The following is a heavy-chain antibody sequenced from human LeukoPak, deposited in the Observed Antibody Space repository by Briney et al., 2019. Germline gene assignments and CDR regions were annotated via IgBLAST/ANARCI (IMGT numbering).Heavy chain of an antibody. D-gene: IGHD2-15*01. CDR1: GFTFSSYS. Sequence: GGSLRLSCAASGFTFSSYSMNWVRQAPGKGLEWVSSISSSSSYIYYADSVKGRFTISRDNAKNSLYLQMNSLRAEDTAVCYCARDSPRGYCSGGSCYAWFDPWGQGTLVTVSS. J-gene: IGHJ5*02. V-gene: IGHV3-21*01. CDR3: ARDSPRGYCSGGSCYAWFDP. CDR2: ISSSSSYI.